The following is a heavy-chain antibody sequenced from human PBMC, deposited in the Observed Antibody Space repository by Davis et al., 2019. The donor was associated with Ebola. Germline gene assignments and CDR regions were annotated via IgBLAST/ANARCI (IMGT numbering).Heavy chain of an antibody. V-gene: IGHV3-9*01. J-gene: IGHJ6*04. CDR1: GFTFGDYA. CDR2: ISWNSGDI. Sequence: GGTLRLSCAASGFTFGDYAVHGARLVPGKGLEWVSGISWNSGDIDYAESVRGRFIISRDNARNSLYLQMNSLRGEDTALYYCAKDQAASISYYGLDVWCKGTTVTVSS. CDR3: AKDQAASISYYGLDV. D-gene: IGHD6-13*01.